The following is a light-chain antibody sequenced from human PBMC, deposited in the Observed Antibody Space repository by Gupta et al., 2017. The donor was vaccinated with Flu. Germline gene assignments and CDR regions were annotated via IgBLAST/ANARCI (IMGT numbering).Light chain of an antibody. CDR1: QGVGSNY. V-gene: IGKV3-20*01. CDR3: RQYGNSFT. Sequence: EIVLTQSPGTLSLSPGERPTLSCRASQGVGSNYLAWYQQKPGQAPRLLIYGASSRATGIPDRFSGSGSGTDFTLTISRLEPEDFAVYYCRQYGNSFTFGGGTKVEIK. J-gene: IGKJ4*01. CDR2: GAS.